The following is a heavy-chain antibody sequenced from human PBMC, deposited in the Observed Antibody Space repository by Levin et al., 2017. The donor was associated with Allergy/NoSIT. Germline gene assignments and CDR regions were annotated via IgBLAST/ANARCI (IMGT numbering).Heavy chain of an antibody. CDR1: GFTFSSYS. V-gene: IGHV3-21*01. CDR3: ARDQGITGTNFDY. J-gene: IGHJ4*02. D-gene: IGHD1-20*01. Sequence: GESLKISCAASGFTFSSYSMNWVRQAPGKGLEWVSSISSSSSYIYYADSVKGRFTISRDNAKNSLYLQMNSLRAEDTAVYYCARDQGITGTNFDYWGQGTLVTVSS. CDR2: ISSSSSYI.